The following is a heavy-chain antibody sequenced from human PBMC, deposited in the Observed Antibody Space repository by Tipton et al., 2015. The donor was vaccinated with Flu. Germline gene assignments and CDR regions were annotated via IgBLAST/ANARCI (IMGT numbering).Heavy chain of an antibody. CDR3: TRALDY. CDR2: IDAGGNT. V-gene: IGHV3-69-1*01. J-gene: IGHJ4*02. Sequence: SLRLSCAASGFTFSDYYMSWIRQAPGKGLEWVSAIDAGGNTYYADSVRGRFTISRDNAKNSLYLQMNSLRAEDTAVYYCTRALDYWGQGTPVTVSS. CDR1: GFTFSDYY.